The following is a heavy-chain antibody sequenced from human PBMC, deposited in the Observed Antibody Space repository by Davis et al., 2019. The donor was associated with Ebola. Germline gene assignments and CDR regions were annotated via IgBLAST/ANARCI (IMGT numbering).Heavy chain of an antibody. V-gene: IGHV3-33*01. Sequence: GGSLRLSCLASGFTFSTYDIHWVRPAPSKGLDGVAVIWYEGNNKYYADSVKGRFTISRDNSNNTLYLQMNSLRAEDTAVYYCARGGEYTSSSFNYWGQGTLVTVSS. CDR3: ARGGEYTSSSFNY. CDR1: GFTFSTYD. J-gene: IGHJ4*02. CDR2: IWYEGNNK. D-gene: IGHD6-6*01.